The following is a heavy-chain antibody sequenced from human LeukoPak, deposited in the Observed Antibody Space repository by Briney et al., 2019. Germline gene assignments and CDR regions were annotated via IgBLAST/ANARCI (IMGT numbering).Heavy chain of an antibody. CDR3: AGGYEQGLEDY. V-gene: IGHV3-53*01. CDR1: GFTVSSNY. CDR2: IYTGDST. D-gene: IGHD6-19*01. Sequence: GGSLRLSCEASGFTVSSNYMSWVRQAPGQGLEWVAFIYTGDSTYYAASEQHRFTTTRDNSKTTLYLQMNSQRAEDTTVYYCAGGYEQGLEDYWGQGTLVTVSS. J-gene: IGHJ4*02.